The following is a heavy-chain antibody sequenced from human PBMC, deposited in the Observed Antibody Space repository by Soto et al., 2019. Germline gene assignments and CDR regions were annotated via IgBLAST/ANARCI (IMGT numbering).Heavy chain of an antibody. CDR1: GVSISSGGYY. J-gene: IGHJ5*02. CDR2: IFYSGTT. D-gene: IGHD2-2*01. V-gene: IGHV4-30-4*08. Sequence: SETLSLTCTVSGVSISSGGYYWSWIRQHPGKGLEWIGYIFYSGTTYYNPSLKSRVTISVDTSKNQFSLKLNSVTAADTAVYYCARITSAFDPWGQGTLVTVSS. CDR3: ARITSAFDP.